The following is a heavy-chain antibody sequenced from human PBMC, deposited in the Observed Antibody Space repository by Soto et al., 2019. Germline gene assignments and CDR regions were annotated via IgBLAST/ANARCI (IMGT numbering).Heavy chain of an antibody. Sequence: GGSLRLSCAASGFTFSDYYMSWIRQAPGKGLEWVSYISSSGSTIYYADSVKGRFTISRDNAKNSLYLQMNSLRAEDTAVYYCARDRTMVRGVIITPSFDPWGQGTLVTVPS. V-gene: IGHV3-11*01. J-gene: IGHJ5*02. D-gene: IGHD3-10*01. CDR1: GFTFSDYY. CDR2: ISSSGSTI. CDR3: ARDRTMVRGVIITPSFDP.